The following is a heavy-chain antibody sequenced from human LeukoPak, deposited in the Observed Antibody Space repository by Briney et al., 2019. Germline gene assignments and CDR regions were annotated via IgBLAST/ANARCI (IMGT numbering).Heavy chain of an antibody. D-gene: IGHD3-3*01. J-gene: IGHJ4*02. CDR1: GGSISSSSYY. CDR3: ARGGYDFWSGYSQVPYYFDY. V-gene: IGHV4-39*01. CDR2: IYYSGST. Sequence: PSETLSLTCTVSGGSISSSSYYWGWIRQPPGKGLEWIGSIYYSGSTYYNPSLKSRVTISVDTSKNQFSLKLSSVTAADTAVYYCARGGYDFWSGYSQVPYYFDYWGQGTLVTVSS.